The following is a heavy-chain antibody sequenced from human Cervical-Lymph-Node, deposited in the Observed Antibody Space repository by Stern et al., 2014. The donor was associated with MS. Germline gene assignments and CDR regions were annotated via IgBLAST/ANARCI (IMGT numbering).Heavy chain of an antibody. CDR1: GGSISSHY. J-gene: IGHJ6*02. CDR2: IYYRGST. V-gene: IGHV4-59*11. D-gene: IGHD1-26*01. Sequence: QLQLQESGPGLVKPSETLSLTCTVSGGSISSHYLSWIRQSPGKGLEWIGDIYYRGSTNYNSSPKGRGTISVDTSEKQFSLKLSSVTAADTAVYYCARDGRGLYGMDVWGQGTTVIVSS. CDR3: ARDGRGLYGMDV.